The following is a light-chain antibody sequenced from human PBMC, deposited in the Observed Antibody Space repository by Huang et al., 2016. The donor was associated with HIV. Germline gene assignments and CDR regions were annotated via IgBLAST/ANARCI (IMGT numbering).Light chain of an antibody. CDR1: QSIASN. CDR2: DAS. Sequence: DIQMTQSPSSLSASVGDRVTITCRARQSIASNLHWYQQRPGKAPKLLIYDASSLQRGVPSRFSGSGSGTDFTLTISSVQPEDFATYYCQQGDNTPYTFGQGTKLEIK. V-gene: IGKV1-39*01. CDR3: QQGDNTPYT. J-gene: IGKJ2*01.